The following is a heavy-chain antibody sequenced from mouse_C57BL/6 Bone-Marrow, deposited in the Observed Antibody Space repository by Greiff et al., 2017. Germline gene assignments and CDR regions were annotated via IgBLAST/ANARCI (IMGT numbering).Heavy chain of an antibody. CDR3: EISSSPDY. V-gene: IGHV1-55*01. CDR1: GYTFTSYW. D-gene: IGHD1-1*01. CDR2: IYPGSGST. Sequence: QVQLQQPGAELVKPGASVKLSCKASGYTFTSYWITWVKQRAGQGLEWIGEIYPGSGSTNYNEKFKSKATLTVDKSSSTAYMQLSSLTSEDSAVYCCEISSSPDYWGQGTTLTVSS. J-gene: IGHJ2*01.